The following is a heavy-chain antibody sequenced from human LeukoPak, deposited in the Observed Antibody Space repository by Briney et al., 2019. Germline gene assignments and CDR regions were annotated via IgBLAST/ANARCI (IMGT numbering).Heavy chain of an antibody. CDR2: IYYDGSDK. CDR1: GFTFSSYG. D-gene: IGHD3-22*01. CDR3: ARQIAYYYDSSGYYTTDY. J-gene: IGHJ4*02. V-gene: IGHV3-33*01. Sequence: GGSLRLSCAASGFTFSSYGMHWVRQAPGKGLEWVAIIYYDGSDKYYADSVKGRFTNSRDNSKDTLYLQMNSLRAEDTAVYYCARQIAYYYDSSGYYTTDYWGQGTLVTVSS.